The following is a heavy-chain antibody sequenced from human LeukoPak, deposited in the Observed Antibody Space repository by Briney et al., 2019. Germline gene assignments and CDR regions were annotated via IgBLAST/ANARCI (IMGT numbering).Heavy chain of an antibody. CDR1: GFTFDDYW. CDR3: ARGGTSGYSSTRHFWGGNYYFDY. Sequence: GGSLRLSCGASGFTFDDYWMSWLRQAPGHGLEWVANINQDGSEKYYLDSAKGRFTISRDNARNSLYLQVNSLRAEDTAVYYCARGGTSGYSSTRHFWGGNYYFDYWGQGSLVTVSS. CDR2: INQDGSEK. D-gene: IGHD2-2*01. V-gene: IGHV3-7*01. J-gene: IGHJ4*02.